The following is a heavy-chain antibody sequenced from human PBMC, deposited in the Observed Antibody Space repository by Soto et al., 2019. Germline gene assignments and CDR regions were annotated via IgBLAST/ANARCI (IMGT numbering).Heavy chain of an antibody. V-gene: IGHV2-70*04. CDR1: GFSLRTPGMR. Sequence: PTLVNPTQTLTLTCTVAGFSLRTPGMRVSWLRQPPGKALEWLGRVDWNDEKVYNTSLTTRLTISTDTSKEWVVLTLTNVDPVDTATYYCARMKPLGPYYFDFWGQGALVTVSS. CDR3: ARMKPLGPYYFDF. J-gene: IGHJ4*02. CDR2: VDWNDEK. D-gene: IGHD1-26*01.